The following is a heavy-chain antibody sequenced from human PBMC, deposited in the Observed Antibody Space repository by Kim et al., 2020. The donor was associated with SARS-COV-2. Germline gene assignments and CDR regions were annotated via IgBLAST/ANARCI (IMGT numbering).Heavy chain of an antibody. CDR3: AKVGDYDRSGFYAFFRS. J-gene: IGHJ5*02. D-gene: IGHD3-22*01. Sequence: VKGRFSISRDKAKNTLYLQMNGLRTEDTAVYYCAKVGDYDRSGFYAFFRSWGQGTRVTVSS. V-gene: IGHV3-74*01.